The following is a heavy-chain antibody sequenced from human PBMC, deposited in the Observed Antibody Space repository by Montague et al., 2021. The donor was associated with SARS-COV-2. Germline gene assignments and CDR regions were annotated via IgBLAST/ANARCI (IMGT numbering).Heavy chain of an antibody. D-gene: IGHD1-1*01. CDR3: TSGREGNYNVMDV. V-gene: IGHV6-1*01. Sequence: CAISGDSVASNRPTSDGHTPSPSTRLDLLCSPYFESKWYNDYAVSVRGRVTINPDTSKNQFSLQLNSVTPEDTAIYYCTSGREGNYNVMDVWGQGTTVTVSS. J-gene: IGHJ6*02. CDR2: PYFESKWYN. CDR1: GDSVASNRPT.